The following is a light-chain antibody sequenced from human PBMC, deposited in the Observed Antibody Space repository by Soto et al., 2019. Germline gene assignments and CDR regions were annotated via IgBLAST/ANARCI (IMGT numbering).Light chain of an antibody. CDR3: QQYGSSPT. CDR2: GAS. Sequence: EIGLTQSPGTLYLSPGERATLSCRASQSVSSSYLAWYQQKPGQAPRLLIYGASSRATGIPDRFSGSGSGTDFTLTISILEPEDLAGYYCQQYGSSPTFGQGNKVEIK. V-gene: IGKV3-20*01. CDR1: QSVSSSY. J-gene: IGKJ1*01.